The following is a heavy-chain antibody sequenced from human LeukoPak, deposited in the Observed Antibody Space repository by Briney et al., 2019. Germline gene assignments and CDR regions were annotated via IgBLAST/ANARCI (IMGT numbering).Heavy chain of an antibody. CDR1: GGSISSYY. D-gene: IGHD4-11*01. J-gene: IGHJ5*02. CDR2: IYTSRST. Sequence: SETLSLTCTVSGGSISSYYWSWIRQPPGKGLEWLGYIYTSRSTNYKPSLKSRVTISVDTSKNQFSLKLSSVTAADTAVYYCARSPLRTVNWFDPWGQGTLVTVSS. V-gene: IGHV4-4*09. CDR3: ARSPLRTVNWFDP.